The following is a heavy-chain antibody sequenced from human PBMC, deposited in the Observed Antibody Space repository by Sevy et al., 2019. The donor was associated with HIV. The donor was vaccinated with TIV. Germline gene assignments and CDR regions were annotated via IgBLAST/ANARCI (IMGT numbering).Heavy chain of an antibody. CDR3: AKAYYFTY. V-gene: IGHV1-8*01. J-gene: IGHJ4*02. D-gene: IGHD3-22*01. Sequence: ASVKVSCKASRSTFVSNDISWLRQAPGQGLEWVGWMRANSGEVDYAQKFQGRVTMTRNISITTAYMELGGLRFDDTAVYYCAKAYYFTYWGQGTVVTVSS. CDR2: MRANSGEV. CDR1: RSTFVSND.